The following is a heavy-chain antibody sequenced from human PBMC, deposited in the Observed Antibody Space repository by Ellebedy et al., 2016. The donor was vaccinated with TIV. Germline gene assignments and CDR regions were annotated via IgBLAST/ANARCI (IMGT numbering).Heavy chain of an antibody. CDR1: GGSISRSIYY. D-gene: IGHD3-16*02. CDR2: IYYLGST. J-gene: IGHJ4*02. V-gene: IGHV4-39*07. Sequence: SETLSLTCTVSGGSISRSIYYWAWIRQPPGKGLEWIGSIYYLGSTYYNPSLKSRVTMSVDTSENQFSVKLSSITAADTAMYYCARVSYIDYVWGSYRFDYWGQGALVTVSS. CDR3: ARVSYIDYVWGSYRFDY.